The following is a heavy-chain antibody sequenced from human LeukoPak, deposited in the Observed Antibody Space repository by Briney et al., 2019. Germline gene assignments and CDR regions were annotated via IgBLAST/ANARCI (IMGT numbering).Heavy chain of an antibody. CDR2: INHSGST. J-gene: IGHJ6*02. Sequence: SETLSLTCADYGGSFSGYYWSWIRQPPGKGLEWIGEINHSGSTNYNPSLRSRVTISVDTSKNQFSLKLSSVTAADTAVYYCARGPGGASSWYYYGMDVWGQGTTVTVSS. CDR3: ARGPGGASSWYYYGMDV. CDR1: GGSFSGYY. V-gene: IGHV4-34*01. D-gene: IGHD6-13*01.